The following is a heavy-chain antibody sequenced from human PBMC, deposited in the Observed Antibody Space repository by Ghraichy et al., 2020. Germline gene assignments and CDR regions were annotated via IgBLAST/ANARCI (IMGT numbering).Heavy chain of an antibody. Sequence: GESLNISCAASGFSFSSYAMSWVRQAPGKGLEWVSCITGSGGPTYYADSVKGRFTISRDNSKNTLYLQMNSLRVDDTAVYYCAKDYGANPFDSWGQGTLVTVSS. CDR3: AKDYGANPFDS. CDR1: GFSFSSYA. V-gene: IGHV3-23*01. J-gene: IGHJ4*02. CDR2: ITGSGGPT. D-gene: IGHD4-23*01.